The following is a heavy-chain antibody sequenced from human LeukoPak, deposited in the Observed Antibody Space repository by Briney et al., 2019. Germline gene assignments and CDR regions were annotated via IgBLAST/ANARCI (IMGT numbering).Heavy chain of an antibody. J-gene: IGHJ4*02. V-gene: IGHV3-23*01. Sequence: GGSLRLSCAASGFTFSSYVMSWVRQAPGKGLEWVSAISGSGGSTYYADSVKGRFTISRDNSKNTLYMQMNGLRAEDTAVYYCAKSHDSSGSDYWGQGTLVTVSS. CDR2: ISGSGGST. CDR1: GFTFSSYV. CDR3: AKSHDSSGSDY. D-gene: IGHD3-22*01.